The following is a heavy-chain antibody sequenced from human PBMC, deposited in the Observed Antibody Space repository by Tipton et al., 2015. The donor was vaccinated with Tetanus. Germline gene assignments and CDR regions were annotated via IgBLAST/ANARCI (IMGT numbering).Heavy chain of an antibody. CDR3: ARDRGDYIYYGMDV. V-gene: IGHV1-2*02. D-gene: IGHD3-22*01. J-gene: IGHJ6*02. CDR1: GYTFTGYY. CDR2: IDPNSSDT. Sequence: QLVQSGAELKKPGASVKVSCTASGYTFTGYYMYWVRQAPGQGLEWVGWIDPNSSDTIYAQNFQGRVTMTRDTSISTVYMELCRLRSDDTAVYYCARDRGDYIYYGMDVWGPGTTVTVSS.